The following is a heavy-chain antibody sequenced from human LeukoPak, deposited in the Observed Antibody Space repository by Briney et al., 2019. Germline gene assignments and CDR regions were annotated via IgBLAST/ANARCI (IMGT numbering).Heavy chain of an antibody. CDR2: IYYSGST. CDR3: ARHPQTKYSSSWSNYFDYWGQGTLVARQNYFDY. J-gene: IGHJ4*02. D-gene: IGHD6-13*01. Sequence: SETLSLTCTVSSGSISSSSYYWGWIRQPPGKGLEWIGSIYYSGSTYYNPSLKSRVTISVDTSKNQFSLKLSSVTAADTAVYYCARHPQTKYSSSWSNYFDYWGQGTLVARQNYFDYWGQGTLVTVSS. CDR1: SGSISSSSYY. V-gene: IGHV4-39*01.